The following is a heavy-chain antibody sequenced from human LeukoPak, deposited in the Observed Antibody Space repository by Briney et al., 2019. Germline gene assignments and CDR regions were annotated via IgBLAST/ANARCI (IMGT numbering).Heavy chain of an antibody. CDR3: AREMIIVGATTRLGNYFDY. V-gene: IGHV3-23*01. CDR1: GFTFSSYT. D-gene: IGHD1-26*01. J-gene: IGHJ4*02. Sequence: GGSLRLSCTASGFTFSSYTMTWVRQAPGKGLKWVSTITTGDGNTYYADSVKGRFTISRDNSKNTLYLQMNSLRAEDTAVYYCAREMIIVGATTRLGNYFDYWGQGTLVTVSS. CDR2: ITTGDGNT.